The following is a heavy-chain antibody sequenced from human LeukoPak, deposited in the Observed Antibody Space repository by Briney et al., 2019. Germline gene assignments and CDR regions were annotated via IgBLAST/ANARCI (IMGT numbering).Heavy chain of an antibody. Sequence: GGSLRLSCAASGFTFSGYSMNWVRQAPGKGLEWVSSISSSSSYIYYADSVKGRFTISRDNAKNSLYLQMNSLRAEDTAVYFCSGGSIYYYYGMDVWGQGTTVTVSS. J-gene: IGHJ6*02. CDR1: GFTFSGYS. V-gene: IGHV3-21*01. D-gene: IGHD2-15*01. CDR2: ISSSSSYI. CDR3: SGGSIYYYYGMDV.